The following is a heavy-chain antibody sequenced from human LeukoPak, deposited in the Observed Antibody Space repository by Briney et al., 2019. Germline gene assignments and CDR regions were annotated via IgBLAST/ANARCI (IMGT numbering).Heavy chain of an antibody. CDR2: ISSSGSTI. V-gene: IGHV3-11*01. Sequence: GGSLRLSCAASGFTFSDYYMSWIRQAPGKGLEWVSYISSSGSTIYYADSVKGRFTISRDNAKNSLYLQMNSLRAEDTAVYYCARARVGQQLVHNWFDPWGQGTLVTVSS. CDR3: ARARVGQQLVHNWFDP. J-gene: IGHJ5*02. CDR1: GFTFSDYY. D-gene: IGHD6-13*01.